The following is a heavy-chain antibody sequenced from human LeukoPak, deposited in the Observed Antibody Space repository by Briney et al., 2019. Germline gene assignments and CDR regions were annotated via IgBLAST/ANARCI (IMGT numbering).Heavy chain of an antibody. CDR3: ARGRPVLRFLEWLFNFDP. CDR1: GGSFSGYY. D-gene: IGHD3-3*01. Sequence: SETLSLTCAVFGGSFSGYYWSWVRQPPGKGLEWIGEINYSGSTNYNPSLKSRVTISVDTSKNQFSLKLSSVTAADTAVYYCARGRPVLRFLEWLFNFDPWGQGTLVTVSS. J-gene: IGHJ5*02. V-gene: IGHV4-34*01. CDR2: INYSGST.